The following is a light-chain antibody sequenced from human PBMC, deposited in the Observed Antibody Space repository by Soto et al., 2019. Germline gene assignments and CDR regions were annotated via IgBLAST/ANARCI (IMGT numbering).Light chain of an antibody. J-gene: IGLJ1*01. CDR1: SSDVGSYNR. Sequence: QSVLTQPPSVSGSPGQSVTISCTGTSSDVGSYNRVSWYQQPPGTAPKLMIYEVSDRPSGVPDRFSGSKSGNTASLTISGLQSEDEADYYSSSYTSSSTYVFGTSTKVTVL. V-gene: IGLV2-18*02. CDR2: EVS. CDR3: SSYTSSSTYV.